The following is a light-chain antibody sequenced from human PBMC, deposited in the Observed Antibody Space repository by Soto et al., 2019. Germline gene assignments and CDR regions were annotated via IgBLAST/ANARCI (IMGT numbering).Light chain of an antibody. CDR1: QSVFYRSNNKNY. Sequence: DIVMTQSPDSLAVPLGERATINCKSSQSVFYRSNNKNYLAWYQKKPGQPPKLFIYWASTRETGVPDRFSGSGSGTDFTLTISSLQAEDVAVYYWTQYFSTPRTCGQGTKVEI. J-gene: IGKJ1*01. CDR3: TQYFSTPRT. V-gene: IGKV4-1*01. CDR2: WAS.